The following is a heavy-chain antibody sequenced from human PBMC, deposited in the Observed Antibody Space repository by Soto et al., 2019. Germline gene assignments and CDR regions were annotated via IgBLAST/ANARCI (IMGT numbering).Heavy chain of an antibody. V-gene: IGHV1-3*01. CDR3: AIAGNEVYESWRWPPDAFDI. D-gene: IGHD2-8*01. CDR1: GYTFTSYA. CDR2: INAGNGNT. J-gene: IGHJ3*02. Sequence: GASVKVSCKASGYTFTSYAMHWVRQAPGQRLEWMGWINAGNGNTKYSQKFQGRVTITRDTSASTAYMELSSLRSEDTAVYYCAIAGNEVYESWRWPPDAFDIWGQGTVVTVSS.